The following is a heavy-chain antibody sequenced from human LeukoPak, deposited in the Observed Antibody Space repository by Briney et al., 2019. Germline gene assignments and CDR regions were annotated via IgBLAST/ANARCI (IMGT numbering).Heavy chain of an antibody. CDR3: ARDGPCSGGSCYSYWFDP. CDR1: GGTFSSYA. J-gene: IGHJ5*02. D-gene: IGHD2-15*01. Sequence: SVKVSCKASGGTFSSYAISWVRQAPGQGLEWMGGIIPIFGTANYAQKFQGRVTITADESTSTAYMELSSLRSEDTAVYYCARDGPCSGGSCYSYWFDPWGQGTLVTVSS. V-gene: IGHV1-69*13. CDR2: IIPIFGTA.